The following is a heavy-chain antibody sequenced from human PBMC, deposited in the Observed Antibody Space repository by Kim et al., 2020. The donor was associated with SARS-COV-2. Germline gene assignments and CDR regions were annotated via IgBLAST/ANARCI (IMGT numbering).Heavy chain of an antibody. V-gene: IGHV1-18*01. Sequence: ASVKVSCKASGYTFTSYGISWVRQAPGQGLEWMGWISAYNGNTNYAQKLQGRVTMTTDTSTSTAYMELRSLRSDDTAVYYCARRMTTVTADAFDIWGQGTMVTVSS. D-gene: IGHD4-17*01. CDR1: GYTFTSYG. CDR2: ISAYNGNT. J-gene: IGHJ3*02. CDR3: ARRMTTVTADAFDI.